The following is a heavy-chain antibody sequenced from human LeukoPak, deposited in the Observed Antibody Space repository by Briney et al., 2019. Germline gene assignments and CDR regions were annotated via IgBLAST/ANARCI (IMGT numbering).Heavy chain of an antibody. V-gene: IGHV1-2*06. CDR3: ARAPVGGGRSSGYLDY. J-gene: IGHJ4*02. D-gene: IGHD3-22*01. CDR2: INPNSGGT. Sequence: ASVKVSCKASGYTLTGYYMHWVRQAPGQGLEWMGRINPNSGGTNYAQKFQGRVTMTRDTSISTAYMELSRLRSDDTAVYYCARAPVGGGRSSGYLDYWGQGTLVTVSS. CDR1: GYTLTGYY.